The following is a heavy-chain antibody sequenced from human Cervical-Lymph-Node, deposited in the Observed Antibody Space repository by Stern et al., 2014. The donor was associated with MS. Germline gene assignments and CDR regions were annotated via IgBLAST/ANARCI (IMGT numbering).Heavy chain of an antibody. V-gene: IGHV3-21*01. CDR3: ARYQYYYDSSGFDY. D-gene: IGHD3-22*01. CDR2: ISSGSSYI. Sequence: VQLVQSGGGLVKPGGSLRLSCAASGFTFSSYSMNWVRQAPGKGLEWVSSISSGSSYIYYADSVKGRFTISRDNAKNSLYLQMNSLRAEDTAVYYCARYQYYYDSSGFDYWGQGTLVTVSS. CDR1: GFTFSSYS. J-gene: IGHJ4*02.